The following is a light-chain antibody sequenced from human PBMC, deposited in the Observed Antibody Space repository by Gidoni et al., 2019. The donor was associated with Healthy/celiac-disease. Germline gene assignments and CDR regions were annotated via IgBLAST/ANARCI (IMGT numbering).Light chain of an antibody. CDR3: AAWDDSLNGWV. CDR2: SNN. Sequence: QSVLTQPPSASGTPGQRVTIPCSGSSANIGSNPVNWYQQLPGTAPKLLIYSNNQRPSVVPDRFSGSKSGTSASLAISGLQSEDEADYYCAAWDDSLNGWVFGGGTKLTVL. J-gene: IGLJ3*02. V-gene: IGLV1-44*01. CDR1: SANIGSNP.